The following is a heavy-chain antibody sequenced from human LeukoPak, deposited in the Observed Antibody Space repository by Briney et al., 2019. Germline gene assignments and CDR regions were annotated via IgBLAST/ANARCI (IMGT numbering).Heavy chain of an antibody. CDR2: IKSETDGGTT. CDR3: HRSYPYDY. Sequence: GGSLRLSCAASGFTFSNAWMTWVRQAPGEGREWVGRIKSETDGGTTDYAAPVKGRFTISRDDSKNTLYLQMNSLETEDTAVYFCHRSYPYDYWGQGTLVTVSS. CDR1: GFTFSNAW. D-gene: IGHD3-16*02. V-gene: IGHV3-15*01. J-gene: IGHJ4*02.